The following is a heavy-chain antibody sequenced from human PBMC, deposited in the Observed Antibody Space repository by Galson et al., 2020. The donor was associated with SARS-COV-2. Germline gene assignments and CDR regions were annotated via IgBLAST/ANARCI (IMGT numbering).Heavy chain of an antibody. V-gene: IGHV4-59*08. CDR3: ARLFGGFDF. CDR2: IYYSGST. CDR1: GGSISNYY. J-gene: IGHJ4*02. D-gene: IGHD3-16*01. Sequence: SETLSLTCAVSGGSISNYYWTWIRQPPGKGLEWIGHIYYSGSTNYNPSLKSRVTISVDKSKNQFSLSLTSVTAADTAVYHCARLFGGFDFWGQGTLVTVSS.